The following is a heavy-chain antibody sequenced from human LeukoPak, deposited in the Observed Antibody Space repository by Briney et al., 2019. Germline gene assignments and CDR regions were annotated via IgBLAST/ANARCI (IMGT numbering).Heavy chain of an antibody. CDR3: AKGAYDFWSGYKYNWSDP. J-gene: IGHJ5*02. CDR2: ISGSGGST. D-gene: IGHD3-3*01. Sequence: GGSLRLSCAASGFTFSNYAMSWVRQAPGKGLEWVSAISGSGGSTYYADSVKGRFTISRDNSKNTLYLQMNSLRAEDTAVYYCAKGAYDFWSGYKYNWSDPWGQGTLVTVSS. V-gene: IGHV3-23*01. CDR1: GFTFSNYA.